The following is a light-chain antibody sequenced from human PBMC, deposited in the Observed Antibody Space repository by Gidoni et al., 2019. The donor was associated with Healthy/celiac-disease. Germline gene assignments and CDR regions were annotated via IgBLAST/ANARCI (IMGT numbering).Light chain of an antibody. CDR3: CSYAGSSTYVV. CDR2: EVS. Sequence: QSALTQPASVSGSPGQPITISCTGTSSDVGSYNLVSWYQHHPGKAPKLMIYEVSKRPSGVSNRFSGSKSGNTASLTISGLQAEDEADYYCCSYAGSSTYVVFGGGTKLTVL. V-gene: IGLV2-23*02. J-gene: IGLJ2*01. CDR1: SSDVGSYNL.